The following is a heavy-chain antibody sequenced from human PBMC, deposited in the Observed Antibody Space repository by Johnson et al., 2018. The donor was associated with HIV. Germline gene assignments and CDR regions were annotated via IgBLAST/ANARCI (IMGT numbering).Heavy chain of an antibody. J-gene: IGHJ3*02. CDR3: ARDQAYSSSWEGVFDI. CDR2: IKQDGSEK. D-gene: IGHD6-13*01. V-gene: IGHV3-7*01. Sequence: MHLVESGGGLVQPGGSLRLSCAASGFTFSNYWMIWVRQAPGKGLEWVANIKQDGSEKYYVDSVKGRFTISRDNAKNSLYLQMNSLTADDTAVYYCARDQAYSSSWEGVFDIWGQGTRVIVSS. CDR1: GFTFSNYW.